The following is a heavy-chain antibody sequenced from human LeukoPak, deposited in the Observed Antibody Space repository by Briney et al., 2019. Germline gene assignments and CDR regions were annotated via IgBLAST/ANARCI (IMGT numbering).Heavy chain of an antibody. CDR1: GFTFSSLA. J-gene: IGHJ4*02. CDR3: AKGRELDDGAFDS. V-gene: IGHV3-23*01. D-gene: IGHD1-1*01. CDR2: IRSNGDTT. Sequence: GGALRLSCTASGFTFSSLAMTWVRQAPGKGLEWVSTIRSNGDTTYNADSVRGSFTISRDNYKNTLYLELNSLRVEDTATFYCAKGRELDDGAFDSWGQGTMVTVSS.